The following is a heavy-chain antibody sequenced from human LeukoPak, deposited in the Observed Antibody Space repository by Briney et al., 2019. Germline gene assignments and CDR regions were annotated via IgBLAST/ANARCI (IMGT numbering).Heavy chain of an antibody. V-gene: IGHV4-59*01. CDR3: ARVRSGYGTNDY. Sequence: AETLSLTCTVSGGSISSYYWSWIRQPPGKGLEWLGYIYYSGSTNYNPSLKSRVTISVDTSKNQFPLKLSSVTAADTAVYYCARVRSGYGTNDYWGQGTLVTVSS. CDR1: GGSISSYY. CDR2: IYYSGST. D-gene: IGHD5-12*01. J-gene: IGHJ4*02.